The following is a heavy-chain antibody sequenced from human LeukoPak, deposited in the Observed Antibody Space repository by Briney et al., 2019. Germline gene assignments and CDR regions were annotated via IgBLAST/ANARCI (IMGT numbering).Heavy chain of an antibody. CDR1: GYTFSRYG. CDR2: INPSSRNT. V-gene: IGHV1-18*01. Sequence: ASVTVSCKASGYTFSRYGISWVRQAPGQGLEWMGWINPSSRNTYYTQKLQGRVTVTTDTSTSTAYMELRSLRSDDTAVYYCARDCSSTSCRYGSDVWGQGTTVTVSS. D-gene: IGHD2-2*01. J-gene: IGHJ6*02. CDR3: ARDCSSTSCRYGSDV.